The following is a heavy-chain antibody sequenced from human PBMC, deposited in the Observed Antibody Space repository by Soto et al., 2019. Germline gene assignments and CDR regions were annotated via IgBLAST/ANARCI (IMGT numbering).Heavy chain of an antibody. CDR2: ISSSSSTI. CDR3: ARGRDYGDSLVWSRLMDYMDV. V-gene: IGHV3-48*01. D-gene: IGHD4-17*01. CDR1: GFTFSSYS. J-gene: IGHJ6*03. Sequence: GGSLRLSCAASGFTFSSYSMNWVRQAPGKGLEWVSYISSSSSTIYYADSVKGRFTISRDNAKNSLYLQMNSLRAEDMAVYYCARGRDYGDSLVWSRLMDYMDVWGKGTTVTVSS.